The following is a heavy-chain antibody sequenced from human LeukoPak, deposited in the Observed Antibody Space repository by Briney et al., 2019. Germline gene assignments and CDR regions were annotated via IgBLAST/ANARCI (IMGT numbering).Heavy chain of an antibody. CDR2: IYYSGRT. D-gene: IGHD3-22*01. CDR3: ARGVSMIVVVIHDWYFDL. CDR1: GGSISSYY. J-gene: IGHJ2*01. Sequence: SETLSLTCTVSGGSISSYYWSWIRQPPGKGLEWIGNIYYSGRTYYNPSLKSRVTISVDTSKNQFSLKLSSVTATDTAVYYCARGVSMIVVVIHDWYFDLWGRGTLVTVSS. V-gene: IGHV4-59*04.